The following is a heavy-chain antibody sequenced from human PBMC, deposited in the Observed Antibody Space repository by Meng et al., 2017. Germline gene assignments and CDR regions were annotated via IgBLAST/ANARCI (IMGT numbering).Heavy chain of an antibody. CDR2: ISSSSSYI. CDR1: GFTFSSYS. V-gene: IGHV3-21*01. Sequence: GESLKISCAASGFTFSSYSMNWVRQAPGKGLEWVSSISSSSSYIYYADSVKGRFTISRDNAKNSLYLQMNSLRAEDTAVYYCARDYDILTGYYIPFDYWGQGTLVTVSS. D-gene: IGHD3-9*01. J-gene: IGHJ4*02. CDR3: ARDYDILTGYYIPFDY.